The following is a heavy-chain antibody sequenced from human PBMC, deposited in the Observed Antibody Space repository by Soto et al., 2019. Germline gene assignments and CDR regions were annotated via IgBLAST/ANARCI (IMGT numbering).Heavy chain of an antibody. D-gene: IGHD3-16*01. Sequence: GGSLRLSCAASGFTFSFYAMHWVRKAPGKGLEWVAVISYNGRNKHYVDSVKGRFTISRENSQDSLYLQMDSLRPDDTAVYYCARQAKIGDRSQFYFDSWGQGTLVTVSS. CDR1: GFTFSFYA. CDR2: ISYNGRNK. J-gene: IGHJ4*02. CDR3: ARQAKIGDRSQFYFDS. V-gene: IGHV3-30*04.